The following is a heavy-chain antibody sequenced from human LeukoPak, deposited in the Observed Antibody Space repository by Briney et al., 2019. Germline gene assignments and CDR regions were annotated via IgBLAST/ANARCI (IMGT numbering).Heavy chain of an antibody. D-gene: IGHD6-19*01. V-gene: IGHV4-39*01. J-gene: IGHJ4*02. CDR2: IYYSGST. Sequence: PSEILSLTCTVSGGSISSSSYYWGWIRQPPGKGLEWIGSIYYSGSTYYNPSLKSRVTISVDTSKNQFSLKLSSVTAADTAVYYCARHKDSSGWSAFDRWGQGTLVTVSS. CDR3: ARHKDSSGWSAFDR. CDR1: GGSISSSSYY.